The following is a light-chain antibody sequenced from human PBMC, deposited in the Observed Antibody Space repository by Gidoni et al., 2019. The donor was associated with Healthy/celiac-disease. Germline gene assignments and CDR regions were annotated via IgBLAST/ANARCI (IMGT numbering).Light chain of an antibody. CDR2: GAS. J-gene: IGKJ2*01. V-gene: IGKV3-20*01. CDR3: QQYGSSPHT. Sequence: ELVLTQSPGTLSLSQGEIATLSCSASQSVSSSYLAWYQQKPGQAPRLLISGASSRATGIPDRFSGSGSGTEFTLTIRRLGPEDFAVYYCQQYGSSPHTFGQGTKLEIK. CDR1: QSVSSSY.